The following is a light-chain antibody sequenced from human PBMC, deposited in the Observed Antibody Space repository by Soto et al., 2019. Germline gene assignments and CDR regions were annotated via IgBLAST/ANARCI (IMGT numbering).Light chain of an antibody. Sequence: EIVLTQSPATLSLSPGERATLSCRASRTVSSTYVAWYQHKPGQAPRLLIFGASNRATGIPDRFIGSGSGTDFTLTISRLEPEDFAVYYCQQLGASPYTFGPGTKLEIE. CDR2: GAS. CDR3: QQLGASPYT. J-gene: IGKJ2*01. V-gene: IGKV3-20*01. CDR1: RTVSSTY.